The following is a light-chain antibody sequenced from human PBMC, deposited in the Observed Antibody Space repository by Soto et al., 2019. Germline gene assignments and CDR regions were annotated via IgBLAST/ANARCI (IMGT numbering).Light chain of an antibody. V-gene: IGKV3-15*01. Sequence: EVVMTQSPATVSVSPGEGVTLSCRASQTIRNDLAWYQQKPGQAPRLLIYGASTRATGVPARFSGGGSGTEFTLTISSLQSEDFAFYYCQQNNKWPSVTFGGGTKVEIK. CDR3: QQNNKWPSVT. J-gene: IGKJ4*01. CDR1: QTIRND. CDR2: GAS.